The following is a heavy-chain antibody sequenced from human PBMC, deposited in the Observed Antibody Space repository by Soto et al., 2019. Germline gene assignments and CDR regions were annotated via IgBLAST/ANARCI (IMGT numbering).Heavy chain of an antibody. CDR1: GFSLTGSY. CDR3: ARERYQVLLDGMDV. J-gene: IGHJ6*02. CDR2: INPNTGGT. V-gene: IGHV1-2*02. Sequence: GASVKVSCKASGFSLTGSYFHWIRAAPGQGLEWLGWINPNTGGTTYAQKFQGRVTLTWDTSTNTAYMELSSLRPDDTAMYYCARERYQVLLDGMDVWGQGTSVTVSS. D-gene: IGHD2-8*01.